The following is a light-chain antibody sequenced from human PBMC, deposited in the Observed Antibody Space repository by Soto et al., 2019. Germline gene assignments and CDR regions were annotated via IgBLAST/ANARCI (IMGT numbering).Light chain of an antibody. CDR1: SSDIGAYIY. J-gene: IGLJ1*01. CDR3: SSYAGSNNFV. Sequence: QSALTQRPSASGSPGQSVTISCTGTSSDIGAYIYVSWYQQHPGKAPKLMISEVSRRPSGVPERFSGSKSGNTASLTVSGLQADDEAHYYCSSYAGSNNFVFGTGTKV. V-gene: IGLV2-8*01. CDR2: EVS.